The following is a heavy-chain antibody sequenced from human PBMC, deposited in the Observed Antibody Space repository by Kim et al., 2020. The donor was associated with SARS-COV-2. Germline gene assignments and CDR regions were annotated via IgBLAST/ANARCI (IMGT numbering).Heavy chain of an antibody. CDR2: IYYSGST. V-gene: IGHV4-39*01. CDR3: ARLLGYSSSWYFDY. J-gene: IGHJ4*01. Sequence: SETLSLTCTVSGGSISSSSYYWGWIRQPPGKGLEWIGSIYYSGSTYYNPSLKSRVTISVDTSKNQFSLKLSSVTAADTAVYYCARLLGYSSSWYFDYWC. CDR1: GGSISSSSYY. D-gene: IGHD6-13*01.